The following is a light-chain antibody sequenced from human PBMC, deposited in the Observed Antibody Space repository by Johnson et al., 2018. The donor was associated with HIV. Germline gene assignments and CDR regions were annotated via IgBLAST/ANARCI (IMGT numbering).Light chain of an antibody. CDR1: NSNIGNNY. J-gene: IGLJ1*01. V-gene: IGLV1-51*02. CDR3: GTWDSRLSGV. CDR2: EST. Sequence: QSVLTQPPSVSAAPGQKVTISCSGSNSNIGNNYVSWYQQLPGTAPKLLIYESTNRPSGIPDRFSGSKSGTSATLGTSGLQTGAEADYYCGTWDSRLSGVFGSGTKVTVL.